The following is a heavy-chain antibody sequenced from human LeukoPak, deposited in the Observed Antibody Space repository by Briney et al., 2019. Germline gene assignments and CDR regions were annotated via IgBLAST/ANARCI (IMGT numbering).Heavy chain of an antibody. D-gene: IGHD6-13*01. CDR2: IYYSGST. CDR1: GGSISSYY. Sequence: SETLSLTCTVSGGSISSYYWSWIRQPPGKGLEWIGYIYYSGSTNYNPSLKSRVTISVDTSKNQFSLKLSSVTAADTAVYYCARGVGAAAGIYYYYYYMDVWGKGTTVTVSS. CDR3: ARGVGAAAGIYYYYYYMDV. J-gene: IGHJ6*03. V-gene: IGHV4-59*01.